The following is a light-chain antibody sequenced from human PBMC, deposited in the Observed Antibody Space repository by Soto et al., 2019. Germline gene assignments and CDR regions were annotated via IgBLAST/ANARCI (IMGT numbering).Light chain of an antibody. CDR2: EXX. V-gene: IGLV2-14*01. J-gene: IGLJ1*01. CDR1: SSDVGGYNY. Sequence: QSALTQPASVSGSPGQSITISCTGTSSDVGGYNYVSWYQQHPGKAPKLMIYEXXXXXXXXXXXXXGSKSGNTASLTISGXXAEDEXXYYCSSYTSSSTPYVFGTGTKVTVL. CDR3: SSYTSSSTPYV.